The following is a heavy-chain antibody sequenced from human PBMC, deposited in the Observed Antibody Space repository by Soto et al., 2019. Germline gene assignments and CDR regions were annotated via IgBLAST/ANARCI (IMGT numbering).Heavy chain of an antibody. J-gene: IGHJ6*02. V-gene: IGHV1-69*02. Sequence: QVQLVQSGAEVKMPGSSVKVSCKASEGTFSSYTISWVRQAPGQGLEWKGRILPIPDIADYAQKVKGRVTITADRPATTAYMEQSSLRSEDTSVYYCARVRYCSGSSCHYYNGMDVWGQGTTVTVSS. CDR3: ARVRYCSGSSCHYYNGMDV. CDR1: EGTFSSYT. D-gene: IGHD2-15*01. CDR2: ILPIPDIA.